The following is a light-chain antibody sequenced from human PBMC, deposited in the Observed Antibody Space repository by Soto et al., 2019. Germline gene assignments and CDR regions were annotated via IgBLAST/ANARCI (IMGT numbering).Light chain of an antibody. CDR3: QQNANWPLT. J-gene: IGKJ4*01. Sequence: EIVLTQSPATLSLSPGERATLSCRASQSVGNNLAWYQQKRGQAPGLLIYEASTRATGIPARFSGSGSGTDCTLTISSLETEYFAVYYCQQNANWPLTFGGGTKVEIK. CDR2: EAS. CDR1: QSVGNN. V-gene: IGKV3-11*01.